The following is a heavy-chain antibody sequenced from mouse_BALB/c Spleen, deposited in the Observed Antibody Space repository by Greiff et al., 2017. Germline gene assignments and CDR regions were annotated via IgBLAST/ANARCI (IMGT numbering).Heavy chain of an antibody. V-gene: IGHV8-8*01. J-gene: IGHJ2*01. CDR3: ARIEGDMITTAGFDY. Sequence: QVTLKESGPGILQPSQTLSLTCSFSGFSLSTSGMSVGWIRQPSGKGLEWLAHIWWNDDKYYNPALKSRLTISKDTSNNQVFLKIASVVTADTATYYCARIEGDMITTAGFDYWGQGTTLTVSS. CDR1: GFSLSTSGMS. CDR2: IWWNDDK. D-gene: IGHD2-4*01.